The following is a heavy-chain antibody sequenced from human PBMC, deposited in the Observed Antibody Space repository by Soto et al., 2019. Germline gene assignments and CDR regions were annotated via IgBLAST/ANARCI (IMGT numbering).Heavy chain of an antibody. J-gene: IGHJ6*03. CDR1: GFTFSDHY. V-gene: IGHV3-72*01. D-gene: IGHD3-3*01. CDR3: ASSPDYDFWSGESHNYYYYMDV. Sequence: GGSLRLSCAASGFTFSDHYMDWVRQAPGKGLEWVGRTRNKANSYTTEYAASVKGRFTISRDDSKNSLYLQMNSLKTEDTAVYYCASSPDYDFWSGESHNYYYYMDVWGKGTTVTVSS. CDR2: TRNKANSYTT.